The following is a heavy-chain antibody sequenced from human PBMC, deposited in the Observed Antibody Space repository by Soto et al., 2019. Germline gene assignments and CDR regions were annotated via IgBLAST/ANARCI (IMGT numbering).Heavy chain of an antibody. CDR2: IYWDDDK. J-gene: IGHJ5*02. V-gene: IGHV2-5*02. Sequence: QITLKESGPTLVKPTQTLTLTCTFSGFSLSTSGVGVGWIRQPPGKALEWLALIYWDDDKRYSPSLKSRLTITKDTYKNQVVLTMPNMDPVDTATYYYAHSPYYDFWSGYNVWFDPWGQGTLVTVSS. CDR1: GFSLSTSGVG. D-gene: IGHD3-3*01. CDR3: AHSPYYDFWSGYNVWFDP.